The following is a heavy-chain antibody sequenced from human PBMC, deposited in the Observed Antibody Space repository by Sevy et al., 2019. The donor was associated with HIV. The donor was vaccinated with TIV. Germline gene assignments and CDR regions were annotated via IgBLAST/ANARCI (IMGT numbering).Heavy chain of an antibody. CDR2: IWYDGSNK. CDR3: ALNYYDSSGSSFFFDY. V-gene: IGHV3-33*01. CDR1: GFTFSSYG. Sequence: GGSLRLSCAASGFTFSSYGMHWVRQAPGKGLEWVAVIWYDGSNKYYADSVKGRFTISRDNSKNTLYLQMNSLRAEETAVYYCALNYYDSSGSSFFFDYWGQGTLVTVSS. J-gene: IGHJ4*02. D-gene: IGHD3-22*01.